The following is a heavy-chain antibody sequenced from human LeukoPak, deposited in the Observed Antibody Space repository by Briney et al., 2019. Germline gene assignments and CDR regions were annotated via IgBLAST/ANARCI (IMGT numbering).Heavy chain of an antibody. V-gene: IGHV4-39*01. D-gene: IGHD1-26*01. CDR2: IYYSGSS. Sequence: PSETLSLTCTVSGGSIRSGSYFWGWIRQPPGKGLEWIGNIYYSGSSYYNPSLKSRVTISVDTSKNQFSLKMSSVTAADTAVFYCARQSGVSSDNYFGMDVWGQGTTVTVSS. CDR1: GGSIRSGSYF. J-gene: IGHJ6*02. CDR3: ARQSGVSSDNYFGMDV.